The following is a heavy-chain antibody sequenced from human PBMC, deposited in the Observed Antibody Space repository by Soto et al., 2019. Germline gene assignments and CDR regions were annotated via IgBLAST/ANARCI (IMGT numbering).Heavy chain of an antibody. CDR2: IYYSGST. CDR3: ARPPSVSGSYDWFDP. Sequence: QLQLQESGPGLVKPSETLSLTCTVSGGSISSSSYYWGWIRQPPGKGLEWIGSIYYSGSTYYNPSLTSRVTISVDTSTNPFSLNLSSVTAADTAVYYCARPPSVSGSYDWFDPWGQGTLVTVSS. J-gene: IGHJ5*02. CDR1: GGSISSSSYY. D-gene: IGHD1-26*01. V-gene: IGHV4-39*01.